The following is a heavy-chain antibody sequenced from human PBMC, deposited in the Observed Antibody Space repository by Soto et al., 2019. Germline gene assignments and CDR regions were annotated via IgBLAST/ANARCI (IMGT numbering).Heavy chain of an antibody. CDR2: ISGSGGST. CDR1: GFTFSSYA. V-gene: IGHV3-23*01. D-gene: IGHD6-19*01. Sequence: PGGSLRLSCAASGFTFSSYAMSWVRQAPGKGLEWVSAISGSGGSTYYADSVKGRFTISRDNSKNTLYLQMNSLRAEDTAVYYCAKDPIAVAGPHGWFDPWGQGTLVTVSS. J-gene: IGHJ5*02. CDR3: AKDPIAVAGPHGWFDP.